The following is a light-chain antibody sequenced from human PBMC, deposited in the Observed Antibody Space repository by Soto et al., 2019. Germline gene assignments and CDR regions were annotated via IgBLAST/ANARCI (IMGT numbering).Light chain of an antibody. Sequence: EIVMTQSPATLSVSPGERATLSCMASQSVSSNLAWYQQKPGQAPRLLIYGASTRATGIPARFSGSGSGTEFSLTISSMQCEDVAVYYCQQNNNWPPWTFGQGTNVELK. CDR2: GAS. CDR1: QSVSSN. CDR3: QQNNNWPPWT. V-gene: IGKV3-15*01. J-gene: IGKJ1*01.